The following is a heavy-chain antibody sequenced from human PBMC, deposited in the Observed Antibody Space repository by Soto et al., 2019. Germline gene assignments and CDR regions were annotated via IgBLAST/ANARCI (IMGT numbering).Heavy chain of an antibody. CDR3: ARYYDSSGYPRYYFDY. Sequence: ASVKVSWKASGYTFTSYYMHWVRQAPGQGLEWMGIINPSGGSTSYAQKFQGRVTMTRDTSTSTVYMELSSLRSEDTAVYYCARYYDSSGYPRYYFDYWGQRTLVTVSS. D-gene: IGHD3-22*01. V-gene: IGHV1-46*01. J-gene: IGHJ4*02. CDR1: GYTFTSYY. CDR2: INPSGGST.